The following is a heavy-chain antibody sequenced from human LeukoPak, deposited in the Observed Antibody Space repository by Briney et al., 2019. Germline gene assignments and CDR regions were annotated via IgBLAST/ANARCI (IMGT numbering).Heavy chain of an antibody. CDR1: GFSFNSYG. D-gene: IGHD5-24*01. J-gene: IGHJ4*02. CDR2: ISYDGSNK. V-gene: IGHV3-30*18. CDR3: AKTPERRNVYRISPPFDY. Sequence: GGSLRLSCAASGFSFNSYGMHWVRQAPGKGLEWVAVISYDGSNKYYADSVKGRFTISRDNSKNTLYLQMNSLRGEDTAVYYCAKTPERRNVYRISPPFDYWGQGTLVTVSS.